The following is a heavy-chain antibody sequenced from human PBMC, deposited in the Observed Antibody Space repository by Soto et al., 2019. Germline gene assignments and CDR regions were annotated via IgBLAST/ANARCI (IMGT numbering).Heavy chain of an antibody. J-gene: IGHJ6*02. CDR2: IYHSGST. Sequence: SWIRQPPGKGLEWIGYIYHSGSTNYNPSLKSRVTISVDTSKNQFSLKLSSVTAADTAVYYCARVFGFVGYYYSGMDVWGQGTTVTVSS. D-gene: IGHD1-26*01. V-gene: IGHV4-59*12. CDR3: ARVFGFVGYYYSGMDV.